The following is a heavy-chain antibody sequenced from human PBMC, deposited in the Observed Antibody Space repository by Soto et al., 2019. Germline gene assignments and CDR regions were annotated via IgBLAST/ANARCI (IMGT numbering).Heavy chain of an antibody. J-gene: IGHJ6*03. D-gene: IGHD3-3*01. Sequence: ASVKVSCKVSGYTLTELSMHWVRQAPGKGLEWMGGFDPEDGETIYAQKFQGRVTMTEDTSTDTAYMELSSLRSEDTAVYYCATVRPPFSIPRPYYYYYYMDVWGKGTTVTVSS. V-gene: IGHV1-24*01. CDR2: FDPEDGET. CDR3: ATVRPPFSIPRPYYYYYYMDV. CDR1: GYTLTELS.